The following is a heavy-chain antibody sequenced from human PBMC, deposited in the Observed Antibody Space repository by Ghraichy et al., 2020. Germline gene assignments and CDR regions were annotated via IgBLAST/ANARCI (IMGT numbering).Heavy chain of an antibody. CDR2: VSRDGAIT. CDR1: GFKFDDYA. D-gene: IGHD3/OR15-3a*01. V-gene: IGHV3-9*01. J-gene: IGHJ4*02. Sequence: GGSLRLSCVASGFKFDDYAMHWVRRAPGKGLEWVSGVSRDGAITAYVDSVKGRFSISRDNTKNFLYLQLDALTREDTALYCWGKDVDPGVGTGVPDNWGKGAQVTV. CDR3: GKDVDPGVGTGVPDN.